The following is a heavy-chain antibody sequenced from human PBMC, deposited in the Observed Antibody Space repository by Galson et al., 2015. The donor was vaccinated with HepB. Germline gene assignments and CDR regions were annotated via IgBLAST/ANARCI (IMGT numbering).Heavy chain of an antibody. V-gene: IGHV3-49*04. CDR3: SRDYCSGGSCDGGY. J-gene: IGHJ4*02. Sequence: SLRLSCATSGLSFRDYALSWVRQTPGKGLEWVGFIRSKIYGGTTHYAASVKGRFTISRDDSKSIAYLQMNSLKTEDTGIYYCSRDYCSGGSCDGGYWGQGTLVTVSS. CDR2: IRSKIYGGTT. D-gene: IGHD2-15*01. CDR1: GLSFRDYA.